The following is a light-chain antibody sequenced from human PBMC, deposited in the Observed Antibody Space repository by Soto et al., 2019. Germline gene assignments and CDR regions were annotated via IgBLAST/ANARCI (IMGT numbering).Light chain of an antibody. J-gene: IGLJ3*02. CDR1: SSNIGAGYD. CDR2: GNS. V-gene: IGLV1-40*01. Sequence: QSVLTQPPSVSGAPGQRVTISCTGSSSNIGAGYDVHWYQQLPGTAPKLLIYGNSNRPSGVPDRFSGSKSGTSASLAITGLQAEAVADYYCQSYDSSLRGSVFGGGTKLTVL. CDR3: QSYDSSLRGSV.